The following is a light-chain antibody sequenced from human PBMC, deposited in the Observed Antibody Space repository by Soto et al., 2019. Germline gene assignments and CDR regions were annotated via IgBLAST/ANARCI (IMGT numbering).Light chain of an antibody. CDR3: QHYNNWPRT. Sequence: EIVMTQSPATLSVSPGERATLSCRASQSVSSNLAWYQQKPGQAPRLLIYGASTRATGIPARFSGSGSGTEFTLTISXLQSEDFAVYYCQHYNNWPRTFGQGTKVEIK. CDR2: GAS. V-gene: IGKV3-15*01. J-gene: IGKJ1*01. CDR1: QSVSSN.